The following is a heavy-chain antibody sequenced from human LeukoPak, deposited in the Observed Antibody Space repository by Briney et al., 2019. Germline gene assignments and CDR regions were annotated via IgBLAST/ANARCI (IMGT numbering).Heavy chain of an antibody. CDR1: GFTLSDYY. J-gene: IGHJ4*02. CDR2: IYYSGST. Sequence: GSLRLSCAASGFTLSDYYMSWIRQTQGKGLEWIGSIYYSGSTYYNPSLKSRVTISVDTSKNQFSLKLSSVTAADTAVYYCARVLGQQLGNWGQGTLVTVSS. D-gene: IGHD6-13*01. V-gene: IGHV4-38-2*01. CDR3: ARVLGQQLGN.